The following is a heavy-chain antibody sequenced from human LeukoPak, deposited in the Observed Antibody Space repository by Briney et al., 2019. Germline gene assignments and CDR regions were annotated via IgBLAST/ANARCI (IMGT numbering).Heavy chain of an antibody. CDR2: IYSGGST. CDR1: GFTVSSNY. Sequence: GGSLRLSCAAPGFTVSSNYMSWVRQAPGKGLEWVSVIYSGGSTYYADSVKGRFTISRDNSKNTLYLQMNSLRAEDTAVYYCAKESVGVRLGAFDIWGQGTMVTVSS. D-gene: IGHD1-26*01. J-gene: IGHJ3*02. V-gene: IGHV3-53*01. CDR3: AKESVGVRLGAFDI.